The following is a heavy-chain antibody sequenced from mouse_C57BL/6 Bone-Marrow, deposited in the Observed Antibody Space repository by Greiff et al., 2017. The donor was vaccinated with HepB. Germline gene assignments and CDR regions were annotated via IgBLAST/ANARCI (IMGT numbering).Heavy chain of an antibody. V-gene: IGHV1-7*01. J-gene: IGHJ2*01. CDR2: INPSSGYT. D-gene: IGHD4-1*01. Sequence: QVQLKESGAELAKPGASVKLSCKASGYTFTSYWMHWVKQRPGQGLEWIGYINPSSGYTKYNQKFKDKATLTAEKSSSTAYMQLSSLPYEDSAVYYCARLGVDYWGQGTTLTVSS. CDR1: GYTFTSYW. CDR3: ARLGVDY.